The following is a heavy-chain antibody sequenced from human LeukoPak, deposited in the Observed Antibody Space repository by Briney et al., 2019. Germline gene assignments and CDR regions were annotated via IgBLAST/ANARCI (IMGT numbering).Heavy chain of an antibody. CDR1: GFTFSDYA. CDR2: IGYDGSNK. D-gene: IGHD3-10*01. V-gene: IGHV3-33*01. CDR3: ARDRFMVRGVMVGTFDL. J-gene: IGHJ3*01. Sequence: PGGSLRLSCAASGFTFSDYAMHWVRQAPGKGLEWVAVIGYDGSNKYDADSVKGRFTISRDNSKSMMYLQMNSLRAEDTAVYYCARDRFMVRGVMVGTFDLWGQGTMVTVSS.